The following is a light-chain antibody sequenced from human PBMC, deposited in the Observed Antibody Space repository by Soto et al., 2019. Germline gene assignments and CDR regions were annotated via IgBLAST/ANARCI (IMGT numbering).Light chain of an antibody. J-gene: IGKJ4*01. CDR2: ATS. CDR1: QSITIY. Sequence: DIQMTQSPSSLSASVGDRVTITCRASQSITIYLNWYQQKPGKAPKLLIFATSSLQSGVTSSFRGSGSGTDFTLTSSSLQREYLATDYCQQSLTTPLPLGGETNVEIK. CDR3: QQSLTTPLP. V-gene: IGKV1-39*01.